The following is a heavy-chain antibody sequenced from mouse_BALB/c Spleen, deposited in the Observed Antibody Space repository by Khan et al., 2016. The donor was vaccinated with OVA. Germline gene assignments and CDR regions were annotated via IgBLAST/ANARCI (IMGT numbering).Heavy chain of an antibody. CDR3: ARSGYGGFAY. D-gene: IGHD1-2*01. Sequence: EVQLQQSGPELVKPGDSMKISCKASGYSFTDYTLNWVKQSHGKTLEWIGLINPYNGVSNYNQKFKGKATLSVDKSSSTAYMELLSLTSEDSAVYDGARSGYGGFAYWGQGTLVTVSA. V-gene: IGHV1-18*01. J-gene: IGHJ3*01. CDR1: GYSFTDYT. CDR2: INPYNGVS.